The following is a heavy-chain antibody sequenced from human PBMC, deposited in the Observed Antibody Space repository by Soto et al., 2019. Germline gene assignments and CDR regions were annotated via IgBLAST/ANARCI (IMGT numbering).Heavy chain of an antibody. CDR3: ARITGIAAAFDY. V-gene: IGHV2-70*01. CDR1: GFSRSTSGMY. D-gene: IGHD6-13*01. Sequence: SGPTLVNPTHTLTLTCTFSGFSRSTSGMYVSWIRQPPGKALEWLALIDGDDDKYYSTSLKTRLTISKDTSKNQVVLTMTNMDPVDTATYYCARITGIAAAFDYWGQGTLVTVSS. J-gene: IGHJ4*02. CDR2: IDGDDDK.